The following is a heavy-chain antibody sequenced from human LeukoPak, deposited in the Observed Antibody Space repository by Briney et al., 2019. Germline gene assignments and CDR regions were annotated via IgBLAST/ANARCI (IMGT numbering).Heavy chain of an antibody. V-gene: IGHV3-74*01. J-gene: IGHJ3*02. D-gene: IGHD5-24*01. CDR3: ARGVRWLQSGYAFDI. Sequence: PGGSLRLSCAASGFSFSSHWVHWVRQAPGKGLVWVSRISDDGSYTSNVDSVKGRFTISRDNVNNMLYLHMNSLRAEDTAVYYCARGVRWLQSGYAFDIWGQGTMVTVSS. CDR2: ISDDGSYT. CDR1: GFSFSSHW.